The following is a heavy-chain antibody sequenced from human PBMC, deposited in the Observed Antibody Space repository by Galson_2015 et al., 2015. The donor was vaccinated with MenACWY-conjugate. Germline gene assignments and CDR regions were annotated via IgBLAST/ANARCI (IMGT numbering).Heavy chain of an antibody. CDR1: GYSFSSYW. CDR3: ARGYIAKGLSSY. Sequence: QSGAEVKKPGESLKISCKGSGYSFSSYWIGWVRQMPGKGLEWMGIIDPGDSETRYSPSFQGRVTISADKSISTAYLQWSSLKASDTAIYYCARGYIAKGLSSYWGQGTLVTVSS. D-gene: IGHD2-21*01. J-gene: IGHJ4*02. CDR2: IDPGDSET. V-gene: IGHV5-51*03.